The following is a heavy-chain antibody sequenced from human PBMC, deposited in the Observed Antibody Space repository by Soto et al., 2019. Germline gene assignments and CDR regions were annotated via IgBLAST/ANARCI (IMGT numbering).Heavy chain of an antibody. CDR1: GGSMSSGAYY. CDR3: ASSYTGYLDN. Sequence: PSETLSLTCSVSGGSMSSGAYYWNWTRQHPGKGLEWIAYMYYSGNTYYNPSLRSRITISVDTAKNQFYLKLTSVTDADTAVYYCASSYTGYLDNWGQGTLVTVSS. V-gene: IGHV4-31*03. D-gene: IGHD3-9*01. J-gene: IGHJ4*02. CDR2: MYYSGNT.